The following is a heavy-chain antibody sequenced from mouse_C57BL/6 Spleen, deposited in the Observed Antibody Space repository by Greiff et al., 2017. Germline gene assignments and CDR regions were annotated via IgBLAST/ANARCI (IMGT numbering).Heavy chain of an antibody. CDR1: GYTFTSYW. CDR3: ARFYYGSSLTEYFDV. V-gene: IGHV1-7*01. CDR2: INPSSGYT. J-gene: IGHJ1*03. D-gene: IGHD1-1*01. Sequence: VQLQQSGAELAKPGASVKLSCKASGYTFTSYWMHWVKQRPGQGLEWIGNINPSSGYTKYNQKFKDKATLTADKSSSTAYMQLSSLTYEYSAVYFCARFYYGSSLTEYFDVWGTGTTVTVSS.